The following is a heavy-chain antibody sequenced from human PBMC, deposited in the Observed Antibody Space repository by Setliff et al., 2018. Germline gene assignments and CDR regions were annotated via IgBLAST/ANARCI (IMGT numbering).Heavy chain of an antibody. CDR2: LFDGGSA. CDR1: GYSISNGFY. V-gene: IGHV4-38-2*02. Sequence: SETLSLTCAVSGYSISNGFYWGWIRQSPVKGLEWIGSLFDGGSAYYSPSLKSRASISLDASKNQFALKLTSATAADTAVYYCARERYFDWFFEDWGHGTLVTVPQ. J-gene: IGHJ4*01. CDR3: ARERYFDWFFED. D-gene: IGHD3-9*01.